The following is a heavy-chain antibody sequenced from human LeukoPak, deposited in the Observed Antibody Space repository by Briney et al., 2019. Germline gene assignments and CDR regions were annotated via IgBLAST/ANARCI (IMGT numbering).Heavy chain of an antibody. D-gene: IGHD3-10*01. V-gene: IGHV4-4*07. J-gene: IGHJ4*02. CDR3: ARDSGRRGYPEYSFDY. Sequence: SETLSLTCTVSRGSIGTYYWSWIRQPAGKGLDWIGRIYTSGSTKKNPSLSSRVTISIDASKNQFSLRLSSLTAADTAIYYCARDSGRRGYPEYSFDYWGQGTPVIVPS. CDR1: RGSIGTYY. CDR2: IYTSGST.